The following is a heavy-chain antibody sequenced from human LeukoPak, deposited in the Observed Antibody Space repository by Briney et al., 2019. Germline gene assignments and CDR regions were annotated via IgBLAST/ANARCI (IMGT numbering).Heavy chain of an antibody. J-gene: IGHJ4*02. Sequence: GGSLRLSCAASGFTFSDYSMNWVRQAPGKGLEWVSYIRSSSSTIYYADSVKGRFTISRDNAKESIYLQMNSLRAEDTAVYYCAPPGVGAIPFVYWGQGTLVTVSS. V-gene: IGHV3-48*04. CDR3: APPGVGAIPFVY. D-gene: IGHD1-26*01. CDR1: GFTFSDYS. CDR2: IRSSSSTI.